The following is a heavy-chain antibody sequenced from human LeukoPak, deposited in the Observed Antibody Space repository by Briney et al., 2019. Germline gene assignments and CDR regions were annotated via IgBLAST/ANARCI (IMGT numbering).Heavy chain of an antibody. CDR3: VRGGYSSGYYYFDY. CDR1: GGSISSSNW. D-gene: IGHD3-22*01. J-gene: IGHJ4*02. Sequence: SETLSLTCAVSGGSISSSNWWSWVRQPPGKGLEWIGEIYHSGSTNYNPSLKSRVTISVDKSKNQFSLKLSSVTAADTAVYYCVRGGYSSGYYYFDYWGQGTLVTVSS. CDR2: IYHSGST. V-gene: IGHV4-4*02.